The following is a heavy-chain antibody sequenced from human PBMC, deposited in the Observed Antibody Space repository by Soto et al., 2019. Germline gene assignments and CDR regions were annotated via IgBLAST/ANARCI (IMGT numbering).Heavy chain of an antibody. V-gene: IGHV4-4*02. CDR2: VYRSGCT. J-gene: IGHJ5*02. CDR3: ARNGVYYLGS. Sequence: QVQLQESGPGLVKPSGTLSLTCAVSGGSISSDNWWNWVRQPPGQGREWSGEVYRSGCTNYDPSLKSRVTISIDMSKNQCSLTLTSVTAADTAMYYCARNGVYYLGSWGQGTLVTVSS. CDR1: GGSISSDNW. D-gene: IGHD4-17*01.